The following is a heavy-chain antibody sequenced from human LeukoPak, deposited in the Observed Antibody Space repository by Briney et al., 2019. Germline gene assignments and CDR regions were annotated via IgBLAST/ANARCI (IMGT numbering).Heavy chain of an antibody. Sequence: SETLSLTCTVSGGSISSGGYYWNWIRQHPGKGLEWIGYIYYSGSTYYNPSLKSRVTISVDTSKNQFSLKLSSVTAADTAVYYCARARSDGHREYSWFDPWGQGTLVTVSS. CDR1: GGSISSGGYY. D-gene: IGHD5-24*01. CDR2: IYYSGST. V-gene: IGHV4-31*03. CDR3: ARARSDGHREYSWFDP. J-gene: IGHJ5*02.